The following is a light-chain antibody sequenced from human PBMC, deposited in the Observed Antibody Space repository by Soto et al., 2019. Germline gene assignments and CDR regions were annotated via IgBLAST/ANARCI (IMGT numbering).Light chain of an antibody. V-gene: IGKV3-15*01. CDR1: QSVNSK. J-gene: IGKJ4*01. CDR2: GES. CDR3: KKYKNWPTVT. Sequence: ETVMTQSPATLSVSLGERATLSCRASQSVNSKLAWYQQKPGQDHRLLNYGESIRATGGTDRFSGSGSGTDFTLTISSLQPADFAVYFCKKYKNWPTVTFGGGAKVEIK.